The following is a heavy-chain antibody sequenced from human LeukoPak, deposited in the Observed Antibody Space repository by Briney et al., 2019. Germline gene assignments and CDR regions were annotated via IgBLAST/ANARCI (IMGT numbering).Heavy chain of an antibody. D-gene: IGHD4-11*01. V-gene: IGHV4-34*01. CDR1: GGSFSGYY. J-gene: IGHJ4*02. CDR3: ARVSGTTVTSYYFDY. Sequence: SETLSLTCAVYGGSFSGYYWSWIRQPPGKGLEWIGEINHSGSTNYNPSLKSRVTISVDTSKNQFSLKLSSVTAADTAVYYCARVSGTTVTSYYFDYWGQGTLVTVSS. CDR2: INHSGST.